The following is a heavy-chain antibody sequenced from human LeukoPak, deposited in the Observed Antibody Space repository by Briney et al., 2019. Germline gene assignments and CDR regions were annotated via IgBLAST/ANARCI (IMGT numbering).Heavy chain of an antibody. CDR2: IHHSGST. Sequence: PSETLSLTCAVYGGSFSGYYWSWIRQPPGKGLEWIGSIHHSGSTYYNPSLKSRVTISLDTSKNQFSLKLSSVTAADTAVYYCARHCCSSNSCYTAFDYWGQGTLVTASS. D-gene: IGHD2-2*02. V-gene: IGHV4-34*01. CDR3: ARHCCSSNSCYTAFDY. CDR1: GGSFSGYY. J-gene: IGHJ4*02.